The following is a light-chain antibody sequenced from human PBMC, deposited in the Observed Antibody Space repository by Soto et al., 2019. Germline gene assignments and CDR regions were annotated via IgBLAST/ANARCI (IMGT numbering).Light chain of an antibody. CDR2: AAS. J-gene: IGKJ1*01. CDR1: QSISSY. CDR3: QQSYSTLWT. Sequence: DIQMTQSPSSLSASVGDRVTITGRASQSISSYLNWYQQIQGKPPKLLIYAASSLQSGVPSRFSGSGSGTDFTLTISSLQTEDFETYSCQQSYSTLWTFGQGTKVDIK. V-gene: IGKV1-39*01.